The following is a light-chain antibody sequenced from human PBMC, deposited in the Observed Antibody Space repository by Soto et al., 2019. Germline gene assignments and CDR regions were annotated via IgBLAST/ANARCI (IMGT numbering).Light chain of an antibody. CDR2: EVS. Sequence: QSVLTQPASVSGSPGQSITISCTGTSSDVGAYNYVSWYQQHPGKAPKLMIYEVSNRPSGVSDRFSGSRSGNTASLTISGLQAEDESDYYCSSYAGSNNFYVFGTGTKLTVL. CDR1: SSDVGAYNY. J-gene: IGLJ1*01. CDR3: SSYAGSNNFYV. V-gene: IGLV2-14*01.